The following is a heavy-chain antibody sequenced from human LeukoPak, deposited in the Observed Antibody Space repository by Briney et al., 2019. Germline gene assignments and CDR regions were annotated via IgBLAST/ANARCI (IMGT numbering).Heavy chain of an antibody. J-gene: IGHJ4*02. Sequence: VASVKVSCKASGYTFTGYYMHWVRQAPGQGLEWMGWINPNSGGTNYAQKFQGRVTMTRDTSISTAYMELSRLRSDDTAVYYCARGGAPSLVRFLEWLSSPFDYWGQGTLVTVSS. CDR1: GYTFTGYY. D-gene: IGHD3-3*01. V-gene: IGHV1-2*02. CDR2: INPNSGGT. CDR3: ARGGAPSLVRFLEWLSSPFDY.